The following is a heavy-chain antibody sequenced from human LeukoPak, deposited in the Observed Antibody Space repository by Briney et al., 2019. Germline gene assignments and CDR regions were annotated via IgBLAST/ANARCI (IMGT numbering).Heavy chain of an antibody. D-gene: IGHD6-19*01. Sequence: GASVKVSRKASGYTFTSFGINWVRQAPGQGLEWMGWISANNGYTDYVQKFQGRVTMTTDTSTSTAYMELRSLRSDDTAVYYCARGPAVVAVATDYWGQGTLVTVSS. CDR1: GYTFTSFG. CDR2: ISANNGYT. CDR3: ARGPAVVAVATDY. J-gene: IGHJ4*02. V-gene: IGHV1-18*01.